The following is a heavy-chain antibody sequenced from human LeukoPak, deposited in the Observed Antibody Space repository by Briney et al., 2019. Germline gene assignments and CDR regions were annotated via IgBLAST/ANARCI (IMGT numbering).Heavy chain of an antibody. CDR2: ISGSGGST. Sequence: GGSLRLSCAASGFTFSSYAMSWVRQAPGKGLEWVSAISGSGGSTYYADSVKGRFTISRDNSKNTLYLQMNSLRAEDTAVYYCAKDVVYYDSSGYTDAFDIWGQGTMVTVSS. V-gene: IGHV3-23*01. J-gene: IGHJ3*02. CDR3: AKDVVYYDSSGYTDAFDI. CDR1: GFTFSSYA. D-gene: IGHD3-22*01.